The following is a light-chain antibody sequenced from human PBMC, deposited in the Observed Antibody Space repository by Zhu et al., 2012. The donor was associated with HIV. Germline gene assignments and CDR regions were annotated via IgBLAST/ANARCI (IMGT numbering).Light chain of an antibody. CDR2: GAS. CDR1: QSVNSN. CDR3: QQYGSSPT. V-gene: IGKV3-20*01. Sequence: EIVLTQSPATLSLSPGERASLSCRASQSVNSNLAWYQQKPGQAPRLLIYGASSRATGIPDRFSGSGFGTDFTLTISRLEPEDFAVYYCQQYGSSPTFGGGTKVEIK. J-gene: IGKJ4*01.